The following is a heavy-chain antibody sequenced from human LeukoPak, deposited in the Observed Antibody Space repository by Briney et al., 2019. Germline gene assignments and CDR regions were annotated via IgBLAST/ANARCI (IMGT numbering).Heavy chain of an antibody. CDR3: ARVGREFDSSSSSYYSGMDV. V-gene: IGHV4-4*07. Sequence: SETLSLTCTVSGGSISSYYWSWIRQPAGKGLEWIGRISTSGSTNYNPPLKSRVTMSVDTSKNQFSLNLSSVTAADTAVYYCARVGREFDSSSSSYYSGMDVWGQGTPVTVSS. J-gene: IGHJ6*02. D-gene: IGHD6-6*01. CDR2: ISTSGST. CDR1: GGSISSYY.